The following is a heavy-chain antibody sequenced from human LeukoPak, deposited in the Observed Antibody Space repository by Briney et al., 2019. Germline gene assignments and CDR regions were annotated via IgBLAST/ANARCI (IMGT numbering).Heavy chain of an antibody. CDR2: ISYHGKNK. D-gene: IGHD6-6*01. CDR1: GFTFSSYG. V-gene: IGHV3-30*18. CDR3: AKPSSSSSTWEAFDI. Sequence: GTSLRLSCAASGFTFSSYGIHWVRQAPGKGLEGVAVISYHGKNKYYGESVKGRFTISRDNSKNTLYLQMNSLRDEDTAVYYCAKPSSSSSTWEAFDIWGQGTLVTVSP. J-gene: IGHJ3*02.